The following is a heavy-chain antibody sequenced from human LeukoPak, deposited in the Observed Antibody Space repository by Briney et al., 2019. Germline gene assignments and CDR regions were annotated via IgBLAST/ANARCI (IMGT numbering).Heavy chain of an antibody. J-gene: IGHJ4*02. CDR3: AKDLENYFDY. D-gene: IGHD5-24*01. CDR1: GFTFSSYG. Sequence: GRSLRLSCAASGFTFSSYGMHWVRQAPGKGLEWVAVISYDGSNKYYADSVKGRFTISRDNSKNTLYPQMNSLRAEDTAVYYCAKDLENYFDYWGQGTLVTVSS. V-gene: IGHV3-30*18. CDR2: ISYDGSNK.